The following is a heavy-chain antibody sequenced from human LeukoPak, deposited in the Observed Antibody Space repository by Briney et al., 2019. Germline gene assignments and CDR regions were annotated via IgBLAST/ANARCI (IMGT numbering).Heavy chain of an antibody. D-gene: IGHD3-10*01. J-gene: IGHJ4*02. CDR2: ISPGGNP. Sequence: SETLSLTCGVSGGSFSDYYWGWIRQPPGKGLEWIGEISPGGNPSYNPSLKSRLTISIDKSRNQFSLKLSSVTAADTAVYYCARGSPMVRGVTADYWGQGTLVTVSS. CDR3: ARGSPMVRGVTADY. V-gene: IGHV4-34*01. CDR1: GGSFSDYY.